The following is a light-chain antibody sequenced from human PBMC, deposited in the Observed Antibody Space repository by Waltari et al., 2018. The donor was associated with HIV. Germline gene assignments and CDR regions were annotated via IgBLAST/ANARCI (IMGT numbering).Light chain of an antibody. CDR3: QARDSGSLI. CDR1: KLGIQG. J-gene: IGLJ2*01. CDR2: EEN. Sequence: SYELTQPPSLAVSPGQTANIPCFGTKLGIQGGCWYQQRTGQSPILVLYEENKRPSGIPERFSGSNSGNAATLTIADTQTLDEADYYCQARDSGSLIFGGGTKLTVL. V-gene: IGLV3-1*01.